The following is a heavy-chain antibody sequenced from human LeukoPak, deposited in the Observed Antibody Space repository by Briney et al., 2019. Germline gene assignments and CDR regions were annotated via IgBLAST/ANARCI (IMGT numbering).Heavy chain of an antibody. D-gene: IGHD3-3*01. CDR3: TTALPLRHYDFWSGFQRLGDYFDY. CDR2: IKSKTDGGTT. CDR1: GFTFSNAW. V-gene: IGHV3-15*01. Sequence: GGSLRLSCAASGFTFSNAWMSWVRQAPGKGLEWVGRIKSKTDGGTTDYAAPVKGRFTISRDDSKNTLYLQMNSLKTEDTAVYYCTTALPLRHYDFWSGFQRLGDYFDYWGQGTLVTVSS. J-gene: IGHJ4*02.